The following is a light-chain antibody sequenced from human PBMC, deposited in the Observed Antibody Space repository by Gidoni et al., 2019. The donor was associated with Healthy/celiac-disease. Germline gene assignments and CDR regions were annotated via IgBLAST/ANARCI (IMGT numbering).Light chain of an antibody. V-gene: IGKV1-33*01. J-gene: IGKJ4*01. Sequence: DIKMTQSPSSLPSSVGARVTITCQASQDISNYLNWYQQKPGKAPNLLIYYAPNLETGGPSRFSRSRSGTDFTFPISSRQPEDIATYYCQQYDNRPLTFGGGTKVEIK. CDR3: QQYDNRPLT. CDR2: YAP. CDR1: QDISNY.